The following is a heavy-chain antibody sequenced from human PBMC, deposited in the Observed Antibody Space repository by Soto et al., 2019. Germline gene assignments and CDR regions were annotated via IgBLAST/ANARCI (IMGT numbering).Heavy chain of an antibody. Sequence: GASVKVSCKASGYTFTGYYMHWVRQAPGQGLEWMGWINPNSGGTNYAQKFQGWVTMTRDTSISTAYMELSRLRSDDTAVYYCARSSSSESHYYYMDVWGKGTTVTVSS. CDR3: ARSSSSESHYYYMDV. J-gene: IGHJ6*03. CDR2: INPNSGGT. CDR1: GYTFTGYY. D-gene: IGHD6-6*01. V-gene: IGHV1-2*04.